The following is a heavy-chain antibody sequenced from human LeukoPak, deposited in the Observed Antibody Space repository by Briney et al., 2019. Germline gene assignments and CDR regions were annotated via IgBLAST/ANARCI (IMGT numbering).Heavy chain of an antibody. V-gene: IGHV1-69*13. CDR2: VIPISGTT. CDR3: ARLAVVPAAMSPDY. Sequence: ASVKVSCKASGGSFYSYPIAWVRQAPGQGLEWLGAVIPISGTTHYAQKFQGRGSITVDDSTTTVYMQLSGLRSDDTAVYFCARLAVVPAAMSPDYWGQGTLVSVSS. D-gene: IGHD2-2*01. CDR1: GGSFYSYP. J-gene: IGHJ4*02.